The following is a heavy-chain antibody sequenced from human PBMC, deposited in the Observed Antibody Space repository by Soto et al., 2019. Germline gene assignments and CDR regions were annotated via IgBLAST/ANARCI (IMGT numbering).Heavy chain of an antibody. V-gene: IGHV3-30*02. CDR2: IRFSRTDE. Sequence: FCGRTGFTYGNYGKHGVLRTPKKGLEWVAFIRFSRTDEHYADSVKGRFTISRDNSKNMLYLQMNSLRVEDTALYYCARDGIGGTAFRGFLDYWGQGTLVTVSS. J-gene: IGHJ4*02. D-gene: IGHD1-1*01. CDR1: GFTYGNYG. CDR3: ARDGIGGTAFRGFLDY.